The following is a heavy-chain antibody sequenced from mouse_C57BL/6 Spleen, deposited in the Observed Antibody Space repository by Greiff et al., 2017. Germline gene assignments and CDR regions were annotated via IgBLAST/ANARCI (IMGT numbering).Heavy chain of an antibody. V-gene: IGHV1-9*01. CDR3: TRIGYCGSSFDY. CDR1: GYTFTGYW. CDR2: ILPGSGNT. Sequence: VQLVESGAELMKPGASVKLSCKATGYTFTGYWIEWVKQRPGHGLEWIGEILPGSGNTNYNEKFKGKATFTADTSSNTAYVQLSSLTTEDSAIYYCTRIGYCGSSFDYWGQGTTLTVAS. D-gene: IGHD1-1*01. J-gene: IGHJ2*01.